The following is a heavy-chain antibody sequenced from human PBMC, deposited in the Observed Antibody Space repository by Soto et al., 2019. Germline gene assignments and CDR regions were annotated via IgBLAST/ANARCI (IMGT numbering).Heavy chain of an antibody. CDR2: ISAYNGNT. J-gene: IGHJ6*02. V-gene: IGHV1-18*01. Sequence: ASVKVSCKASGYTFTSYGISWVRQAPGQGLEWMGWISAYNGNTNYAQKLQGRVTMTTDTSTSTAYMELRSLRSDDTAVYYCARVDTVTTFERLDYYYYGMDVWGQGTTVTVSS. D-gene: IGHD4-17*01. CDR1: GYTFTSYG. CDR3: ARVDTVTTFERLDYYYYGMDV.